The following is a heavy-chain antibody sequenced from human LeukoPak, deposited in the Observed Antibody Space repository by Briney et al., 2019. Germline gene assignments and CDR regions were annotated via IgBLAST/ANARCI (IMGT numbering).Heavy chain of an antibody. J-gene: IGHJ4*02. CDR3: AKDSPLSQGRRPYYFDF. V-gene: IGHV3-30*18. Sequence: GRSLRLSCAASGFTFSSYGMHWVRQAPGKGLEWVAVISYDGSNKYYADSVKGRFTISRDNSKNTLYLQMNSLRAEDTAVYHCAKDSPLSQGRRPYYFDFWGQGTLVTVSS. CDR2: ISYDGSNK. D-gene: IGHD1-1*01. CDR1: GFTFSSYG.